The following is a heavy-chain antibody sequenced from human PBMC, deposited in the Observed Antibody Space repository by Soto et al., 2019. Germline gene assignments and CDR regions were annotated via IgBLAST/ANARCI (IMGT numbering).Heavy chain of an antibody. CDR3: AGGSPWEQQLQGPFDY. D-gene: IGHD6-13*01. J-gene: IGHJ4*02. Sequence: QVQLVESGGGVVQPGRSLRLSCAASGFTFSSCSMHWVRQAPGKGLEWVALISNDDSNKFYADSVQGRFTISRDNSKNTLYLQMSSLRAEDTAVYYCAGGSPWEQQLQGPFDYWGQGTLVTVSS. V-gene: IGHV3-30-3*01. CDR1: GFTFSSCS. CDR2: ISNDDSNK.